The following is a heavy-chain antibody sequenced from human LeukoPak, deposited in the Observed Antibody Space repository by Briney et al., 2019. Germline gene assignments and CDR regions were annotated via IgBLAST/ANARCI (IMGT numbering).Heavy chain of an antibody. V-gene: IGHV1-8*02. CDR3: ARRRSIAAAGTGWFDP. J-gene: IGHJ5*02. CDR1: GYTFTGYY. D-gene: IGHD6-13*01. Sequence: GASVKVSCKASGYTFTGYYMHWVRQAPGQGLEWMGWMNPNSGNTGYAQKFQGRVTMTRNTSISTAYMELSSLRSGDTAVYYCARRRSIAAAGTGWFDPWGQGTLVTVSS. CDR2: MNPNSGNT.